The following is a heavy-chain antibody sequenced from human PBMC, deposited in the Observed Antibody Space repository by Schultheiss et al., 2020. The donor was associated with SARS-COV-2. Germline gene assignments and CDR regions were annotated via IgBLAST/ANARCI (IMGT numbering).Heavy chain of an antibody. CDR2: INHSGST. Sequence: GGSFSGYYWSWIRQPPGKGLEWIGEINHSGSTNYNPSLKSRVTISVDTSKNQFSLKLSSVTAADTAVYYCARSWAYYYYYGMDVWGQGTTVTVSS. V-gene: IGHV4-34*01. CDR1: GGSFSGYY. D-gene: IGHD3-16*01. CDR3: ARSWAYYYYYGMDV. J-gene: IGHJ6*02.